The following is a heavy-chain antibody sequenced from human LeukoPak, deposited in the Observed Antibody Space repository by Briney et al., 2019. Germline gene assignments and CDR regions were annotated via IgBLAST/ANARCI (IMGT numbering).Heavy chain of an antibody. V-gene: IGHV4-59*10. CDR2: IYTSGST. J-gene: IGHJ6*03. D-gene: IGHD3-22*01. Sequence: PSETLSLTCAVYGGSFSGYYWSWIRQPAGKGLEWIGRIYTSGSTNYNPSLKSRVTISVDTSKNQFSLKLSSVTAADTAVYYCARGSGSSGSHYYMDVWGKGTTVTVSS. CDR3: ARGSGSSGSHYYMDV. CDR1: GGSFSGYY.